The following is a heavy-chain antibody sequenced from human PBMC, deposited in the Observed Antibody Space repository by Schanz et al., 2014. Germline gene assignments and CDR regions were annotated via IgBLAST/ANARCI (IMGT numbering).Heavy chain of an antibody. Sequence: EVQLVESGGGLVQPGRSLRLSCAASGFTLDDYAMHWVRQAPGKGLEWVSGISWNSGSIGYADSVKGRITISRDDAKNSLYLQMNSLRADDTALYYCAKDRQNRVNRVGYYYGMDVWGQGTTVTVSS. V-gene: IGHV3-9*01. D-gene: IGHD3-16*01. J-gene: IGHJ6*02. CDR1: GFTLDDYA. CDR2: ISWNSGSI. CDR3: AKDRQNRVNRVGYYYGMDV.